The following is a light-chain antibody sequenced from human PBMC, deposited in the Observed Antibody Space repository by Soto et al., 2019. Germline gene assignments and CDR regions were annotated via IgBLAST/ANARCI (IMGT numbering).Light chain of an antibody. CDR1: QSVSSNH. CDR2: GGS. Sequence: PGERATLSCRASQSVSSNHFAWYQQKPGQAPRLLIYGGSSRATVIPVRFSSRGSETDSPLTITRLEPEYSAVYYCQQYSSSRTFGQGTKVDIK. CDR3: QQYSSSRT. J-gene: IGKJ1*01. V-gene: IGKV3-20*01.